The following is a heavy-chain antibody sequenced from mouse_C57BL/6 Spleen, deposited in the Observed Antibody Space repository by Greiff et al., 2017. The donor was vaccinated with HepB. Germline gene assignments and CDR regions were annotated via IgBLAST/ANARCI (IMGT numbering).Heavy chain of an antibody. CDR2: INPSNGGT. J-gene: IGHJ3*01. CDR3: AREGYGKAWFAY. V-gene: IGHV1-53*01. D-gene: IGHD2-10*02. CDR1: GYTFTGYW. Sequence: VQLQQSGAELMKPGASVKLSCKATGYTFTGYWIEWVKQRPGQGLEWIGNINPSNGGTNYNEKFKSKATLTVDKSSSTAYMQLSSLTSEDSAVYYCAREGYGKAWFAYWGQGTLVTVSA.